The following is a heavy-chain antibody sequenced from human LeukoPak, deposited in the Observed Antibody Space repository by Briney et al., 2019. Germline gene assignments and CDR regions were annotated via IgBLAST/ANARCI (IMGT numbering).Heavy chain of an antibody. Sequence: SQTLSLTCTVSGVTFSSGGYYWSWIPQHPGKGLEWIGYFYYSGKTYYNPSLKSRVTITVDTNKNQFLLMQSSMIAADTVVYFCAMRPYSNCAAYFDLGGEGTVVSV. J-gene: IGHJ4*02. CDR1: GVTFSSGGYY. D-gene: IGHD4-11*01. CDR3: AMRPYSNCAAYFDL. V-gene: IGHV4-31*03. CDR2: FYYSGKT.